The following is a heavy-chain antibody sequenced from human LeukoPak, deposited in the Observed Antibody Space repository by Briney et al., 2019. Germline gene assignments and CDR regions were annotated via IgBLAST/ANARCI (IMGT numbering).Heavy chain of an antibody. CDR3: ATEVKLELWFDP. CDR1: GFTFSSYA. D-gene: IGHD1-7*01. Sequence: GGSLRLSCAASGFTFSSYAMNWVRQAPGKGLVWVSRINSDGSSTSYADSVKGRFTISRDNAKNTLYLQMNSLRAEDTAVYYCATEVKLELWFDPWGQGNLVTVSS. V-gene: IGHV3-74*01. J-gene: IGHJ5*02. CDR2: INSDGSST.